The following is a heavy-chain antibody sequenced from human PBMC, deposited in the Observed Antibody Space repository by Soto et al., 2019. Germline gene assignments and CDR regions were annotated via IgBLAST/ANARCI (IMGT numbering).Heavy chain of an antibody. D-gene: IGHD4-4*01. CDR2: ISGSGGST. V-gene: IGHV3-23*01. CDR3: AKGSDSNYYYYYGMDV. J-gene: IGHJ6*02. Sequence: RLSCAASGFTFSNAWINWVRQAPGKGLEWVSAISGSGGSTYYADSVKGRFTISRDNSKNTLYLQMNSLRAEDTAVYYCAKGSDSNYYYYYGMDVWGQGTTVTVSS. CDR1: GFTFSNAW.